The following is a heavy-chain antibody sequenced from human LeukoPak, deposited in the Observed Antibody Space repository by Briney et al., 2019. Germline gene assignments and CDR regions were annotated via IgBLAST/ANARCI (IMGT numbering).Heavy chain of an antibody. CDR1: GFTFSSYG. J-gene: IGHJ5*02. Sequence: GGSLRLSCAASGFTFSSYGMHWVRQAPGKGLEWVAVISYDGSNKYYADSVKGRSTISRDNSKNTLYLQMNSLRAEDTAVYYCAKAPLGPRRNNWFDPWGQGTLVTVSS. V-gene: IGHV3-30*18. CDR3: AKAPLGPRRNNWFDP. CDR2: ISYDGSNK.